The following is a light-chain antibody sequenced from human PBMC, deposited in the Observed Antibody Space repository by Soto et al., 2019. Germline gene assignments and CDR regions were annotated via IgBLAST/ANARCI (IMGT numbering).Light chain of an antibody. V-gene: IGLV2-14*01. CDR1: SSDVGGYNY. CDR2: DVS. Sequence: QSALTQPASVSGSPGQSITISCTGTSSDVGGYNYVSWYQQHPGKAPKLMIYDVSNRPSGVSNRFSGSKSGNTASLTISGLQAEDEADYYCISYTSSGTLYVFGTGTKLTVL. J-gene: IGLJ1*01. CDR3: ISYTSSGTLYV.